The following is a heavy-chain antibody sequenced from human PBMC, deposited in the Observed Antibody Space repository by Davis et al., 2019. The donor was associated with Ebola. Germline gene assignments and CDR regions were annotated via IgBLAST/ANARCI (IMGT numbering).Heavy chain of an antibody. Sequence: PGGSLRLSCAASGFTFRTYWMSWVRQAPGPALEWFANIKQDGSEKYYVDSVKGRFTISRDNSRGTLYLQMNSLRVEDSAIYYCVKDSSNIWFDIWGQGTLVTVSS. V-gene: IGHV3-7*03. J-gene: IGHJ3*02. CDR1: GFTFRTYW. CDR3: VKDSSNIWFDI. CDR2: IKQDGSEK. D-gene: IGHD2/OR15-2a*01.